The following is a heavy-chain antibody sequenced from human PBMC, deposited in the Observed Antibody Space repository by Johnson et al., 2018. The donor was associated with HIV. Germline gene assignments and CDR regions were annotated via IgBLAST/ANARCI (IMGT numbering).Heavy chain of an antibody. J-gene: IGHJ3*02. Sequence: QEKLVESGGGVVQPGRSLRLSCAASVFTFSSYAMHWVRQAPGKGLEWVAVISYDGSNKYYADSVKGRFTISRDNSKNTLYLQMNSLRAEDTAVYYCARGSSSWLHDAFDIWGQGTMVTVSS. CDR1: VFTFSSYA. V-gene: IGHV3-30*14. CDR3: ARGSSSWLHDAFDI. D-gene: IGHD6-13*01. CDR2: ISYDGSNK.